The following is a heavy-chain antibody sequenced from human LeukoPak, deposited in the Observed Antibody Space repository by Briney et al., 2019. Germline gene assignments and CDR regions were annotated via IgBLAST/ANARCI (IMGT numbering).Heavy chain of an antibody. D-gene: IGHD3-10*01. J-gene: IGHJ4*02. CDR1: GFTFNTYT. CDR2: ISGSSGII. CDR3: ARIPSITMVREPFDY. Sequence: GGSLRLSCAASGFTFNTYTMNWVRQAPGKGLEWVSYISGSSGIIDYADSVRGRFTISRDNAKNSLYLQMNSLRAEDTAVYYCARIPSITMVREPFDYWGQGTLVTVSS. V-gene: IGHV3-48*01.